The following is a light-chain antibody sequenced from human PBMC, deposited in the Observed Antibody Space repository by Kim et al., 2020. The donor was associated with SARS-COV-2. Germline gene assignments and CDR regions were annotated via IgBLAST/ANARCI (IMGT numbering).Light chain of an antibody. CDR2: KAS. J-gene: IGKJ4*01. CDR3: QQYSNYPHT. V-gene: IGKV1-5*03. Sequence: ASVGDRITIACRASQSVRSWLAWYQQKPGNAPNLLIYKASTLESGVPSRFSGSGSGTEFTLTISSLQPDDFATYYCQQYSNYPHTFGGGTKVDIK. CDR1: QSVRSW.